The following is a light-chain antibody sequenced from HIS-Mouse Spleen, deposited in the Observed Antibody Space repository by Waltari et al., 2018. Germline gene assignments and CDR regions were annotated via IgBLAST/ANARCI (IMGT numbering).Light chain of an antibody. CDR3: QQYNNWPPLT. CDR1: QSVSSN. Sequence: EIVMTQSPATLSVSPGERATLSRRARQSVSSNLAGYQQKPGQAPRLPIYGASTRATGIPARFSGSGSGTEFTLTISSLQSEDFAVYYCQQYNNWPPLTFGGGTKVEIK. CDR2: GAS. V-gene: IGKV3-15*01. J-gene: IGKJ4*01.